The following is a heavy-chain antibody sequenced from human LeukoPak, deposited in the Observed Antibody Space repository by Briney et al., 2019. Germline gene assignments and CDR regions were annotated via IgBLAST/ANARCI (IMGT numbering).Heavy chain of an antibody. V-gene: IGHV1-46*01. CDR2: INPSGGST. Sequence: ASVKVSCKASGYTFTSYYMHWVRQAPGQGLEWMGIINPSGGSTSYAQKFQGRVTMTRDTSTSTVYLELSSLRSEDTAVYYCARWYSSGWSFDYWGQGTLVTVSS. D-gene: IGHD6-19*01. J-gene: IGHJ4*02. CDR3: ARWYSSGWSFDY. CDR1: GYTFTSYY.